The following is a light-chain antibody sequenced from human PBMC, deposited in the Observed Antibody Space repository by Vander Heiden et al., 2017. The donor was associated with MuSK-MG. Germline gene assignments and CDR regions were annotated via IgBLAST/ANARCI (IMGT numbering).Light chain of an antibody. Sequence: QSALTQPASVSESPGQSLTISCTGTRSDVGSYHLVSWYQQQPGKAPRLLIYEATKRPSGVSNRFSGSKSGNTASLTISGLQAEDEADYYCWSYATGDTLRFGGGTRLTVL. CDR1: RSDVGSYHL. J-gene: IGLJ3*02. CDR2: EAT. CDR3: WSYATGDTLR. V-gene: IGLV2-23*01.